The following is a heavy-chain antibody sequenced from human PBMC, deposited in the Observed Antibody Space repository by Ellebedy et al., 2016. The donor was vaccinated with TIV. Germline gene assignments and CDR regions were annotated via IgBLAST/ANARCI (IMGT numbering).Heavy chain of an antibody. CDR3: ARESLPPAMDYYFDY. J-gene: IGHJ4*02. Sequence: PGGSLRLSCAASGFTVSSNYMSWVRQAPGKGLEWVSVIYSGGSTYYADSVKGRFTISRDNSKNTLYLQMNSLRAEDTAVYYCARESLPPAMDYYFDYWGQGTLVTVSS. CDR1: GFTVSSNY. D-gene: IGHD5-18*01. CDR2: IYSGGST. V-gene: IGHV3-66*01.